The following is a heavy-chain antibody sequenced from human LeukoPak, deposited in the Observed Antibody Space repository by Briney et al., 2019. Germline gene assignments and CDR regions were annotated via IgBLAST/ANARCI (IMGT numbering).Heavy chain of an antibody. CDR3: ARLRSSSPPEDY. D-gene: IGHD6-6*01. CDR1: GGTFSSYA. CDR2: IIRIFGTA. Sequence: SVKVSCKASGGTFSSYAISWVRQAPGQGLEWMGRIIRIFGTANYAQKFQGRVTITTDESTITAYMELSSLRSEDTAVYYCARLRSSSPPEDYWGQGTLVTVSS. V-gene: IGHV1-69*05. J-gene: IGHJ4*02.